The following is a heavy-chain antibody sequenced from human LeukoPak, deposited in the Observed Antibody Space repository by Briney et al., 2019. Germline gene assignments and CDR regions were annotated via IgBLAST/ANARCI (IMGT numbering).Heavy chain of an antibody. J-gene: IGHJ4*02. CDR3: AREAYCSGGSCYAWSDY. CDR2: ISAYNGNT. V-gene: IGHV1-18*04. CDR1: GYTFSAYY. D-gene: IGHD2-15*01. Sequence: VKVSCKASGYTFSAYYIHWVRQAPGQGLEWMGWISAYNGNTNYAQKLQGRVTMTTDTSTSTAYMELRSLRSDDTAVYYCAREAYCSGGSCYAWSDYWGQGTLVTVSS.